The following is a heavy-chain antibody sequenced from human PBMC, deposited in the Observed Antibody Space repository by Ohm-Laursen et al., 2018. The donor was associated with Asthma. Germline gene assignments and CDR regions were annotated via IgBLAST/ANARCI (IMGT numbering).Heavy chain of an antibody. J-gene: IGHJ5*02. CDR3: VREAAGFDP. D-gene: IGHD6-13*01. CDR1: GFTLSRFH. CDR2: ISTGSRMI. Sequence: SLRLSCAASGFTLSRFHMNWVRQAPGKGLEWASHISTGSRMILYGGSVKGRFTISRDDAKNSLFLQMNSLRVDDTAVYYCVREAAGFDPWGQGTLVTVSS. V-gene: IGHV3-48*01.